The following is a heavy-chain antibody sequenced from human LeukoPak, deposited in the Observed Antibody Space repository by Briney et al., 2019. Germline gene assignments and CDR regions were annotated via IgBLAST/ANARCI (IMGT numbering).Heavy chain of an antibody. V-gene: IGHV4-39*07. D-gene: IGHD1-26*01. CDR1: GGSISNSTYY. CDR2: IYYSGST. CDR3: ARDALVGVYYFDL. Sequence: SETLSLTCTVSGGSISNSTYYWGWIRQPPGKGLEWIGSIYYSGSTYYTPSLKSRVTISVDTSKNQFSLKLSSVTAADTAVYYCARDALVGVYYFDLWGQGTLVTASS. J-gene: IGHJ4*02.